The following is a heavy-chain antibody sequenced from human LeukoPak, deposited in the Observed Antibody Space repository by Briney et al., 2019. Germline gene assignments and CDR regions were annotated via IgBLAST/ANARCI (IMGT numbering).Heavy chain of an antibody. CDR2: ISDSGAM. CDR1: GFTFSTYS. J-gene: IGHJ4*02. Sequence: GGSLRLTCAASGFTFSTYSMKWVRQAPGKGLEWVSYISDSGAMYYADSVRGRFTISRENAQNSLFLQMNSLRAEDTAVYYCARDGGYRGYDADCWGQGTLVTVSS. V-gene: IGHV3-48*01. D-gene: IGHD5-12*01. CDR3: ARDGGYRGYDADC.